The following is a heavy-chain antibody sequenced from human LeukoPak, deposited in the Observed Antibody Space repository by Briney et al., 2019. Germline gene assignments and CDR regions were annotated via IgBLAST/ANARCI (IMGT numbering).Heavy chain of an antibody. J-gene: IGHJ4*02. D-gene: IGHD3-16*01. CDR1: GFTFSNAW. V-gene: IGHV3-15*01. Sequence: GGSLRLSCAASGFTFSNAWMSWARQAPGKGLEWVGRIKSKTDGGTTDYAAPVKGRFTISRDDSKNTLYLQMNSLKTEDTAVYYCTTTITLGGIDYWGQGTLVTVSS. CDR2: IKSKTDGGTT. CDR3: TTTITLGGIDY.